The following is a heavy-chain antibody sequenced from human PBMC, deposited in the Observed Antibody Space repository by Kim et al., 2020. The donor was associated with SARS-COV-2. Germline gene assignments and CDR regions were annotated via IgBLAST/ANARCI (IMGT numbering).Heavy chain of an antibody. J-gene: IGHJ4*02. CDR2: INKDGGEK. Sequence: GGSLRLSCAASGFTFSSYWMSWVRQAPGKGLEWVANINKDGGEKYYVDSVRGRFTISRDNAKNSLYLQMDSLRAEDTAVYYCVTGRAGDWGQGTLVTVSS. D-gene: IGHD1-1*01. CDR3: VTGRAGD. V-gene: IGHV3-7*01. CDR1: GFTFSSYW.